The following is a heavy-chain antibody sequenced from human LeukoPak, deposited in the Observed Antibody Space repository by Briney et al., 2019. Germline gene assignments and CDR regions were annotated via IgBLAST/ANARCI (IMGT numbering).Heavy chain of an antibody. CDR1: GGSLSSSSYY. CDR3: AREGYDILTGYLGNWFDP. D-gene: IGHD3-9*01. CDR2: IYYSGST. Sequence: SETLSLTCTVSGGSLSSSSYYWGWLRQPPGKGLEWIGSIYYSGSTYYNPSLKSRVTISVDTSKNQFSLKLSSVTAADTAVYYCAREGYDILTGYLGNWFDPWGQGTLVTVSS. J-gene: IGHJ5*02. V-gene: IGHV4-39*07.